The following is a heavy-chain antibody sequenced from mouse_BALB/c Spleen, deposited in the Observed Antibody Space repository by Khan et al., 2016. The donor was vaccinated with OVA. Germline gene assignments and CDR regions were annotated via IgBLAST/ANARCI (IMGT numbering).Heavy chain of an antibody. Sequence: QVQLKQSGAELARPGASVKMSCKASGYTFTSYTIHWIKLRPGQGLEWIGYINPSNGYTNYNQKFKDKATLTADKSSTQAYMELSCLTSDDSALYNCVRDGAYHRNDGWFAYWGQGTLVTVSA. J-gene: IGHJ3*01. V-gene: IGHV1-4*01. CDR1: GYTFTSYT. D-gene: IGHD2-14*01. CDR2: INPSNGYT. CDR3: VRDGAYHRNDGWFAY.